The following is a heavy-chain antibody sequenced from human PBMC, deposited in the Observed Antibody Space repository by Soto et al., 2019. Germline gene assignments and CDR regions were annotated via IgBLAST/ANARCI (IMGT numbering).Heavy chain of an antibody. D-gene: IGHD5-12*01. V-gene: IGHV4-34*01. CDR1: GGSFSGYY. J-gene: IGHJ4*02. CDR3: ARGGYSGYVN. CDR2: INHSGST. Sequence: QVQLQQWGAGLLKPSETLSLTCAVYGGSFSGYYWCWIRQPPGKGLEWIGEINHSGSTNYNPSLKSRVTISVDTSKNQFSLKLSSVTAADTAVYYCARGGYSGYVNWGQGTLVTVSS.